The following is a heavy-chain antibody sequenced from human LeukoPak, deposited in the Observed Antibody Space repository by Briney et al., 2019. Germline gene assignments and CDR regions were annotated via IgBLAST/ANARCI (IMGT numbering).Heavy chain of an antibody. CDR1: GGSSSGYY. J-gene: IGHJ3*02. Sequence: SETLSLTCAVYGGSSSGYYWSWIRQPPGKGLEWIGEINHSGSTNYNPSLKSRVTISVDTSKNQFSLKLSSVTAADTAVYYCARGRIVGANDAFDIWGQGTMVTVSS. CDR2: INHSGST. V-gene: IGHV4-34*01. D-gene: IGHD1-26*01. CDR3: ARGRIVGANDAFDI.